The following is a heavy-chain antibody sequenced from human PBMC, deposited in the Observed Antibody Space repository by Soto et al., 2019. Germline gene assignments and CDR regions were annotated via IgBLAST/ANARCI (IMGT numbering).Heavy chain of an antibody. V-gene: IGHV1-2*04. CDR2: INPNSGGT. CDR1: GYTFTGYY. J-gene: IGHJ3*02. Sequence: GASVKVSCKASGYTFTGYYIHWVRQAPGQRLEWIGWINPNSGGTDYSQKFQGWVTMTRDTSISTAYMELSRLRSDDTAVYYCATTRRYYYDTSGPDAFDIWGQGTMVTVSS. D-gene: IGHD3-22*01. CDR3: ATTRRYYYDTSGPDAFDI.